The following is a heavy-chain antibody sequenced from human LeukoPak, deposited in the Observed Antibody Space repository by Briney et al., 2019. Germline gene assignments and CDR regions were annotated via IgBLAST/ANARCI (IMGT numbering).Heavy chain of an antibody. Sequence: PSETLSLTCTVSGGSISSYYWSWIRQPPGKGLEWIGYIYYSGSTNYNPSLKSRVTISADTSKNQFSLKLSSVTAADTAVYYCARAPSYYGSGSYHPFYYFDYWGQGTLVTVSS. J-gene: IGHJ4*02. D-gene: IGHD3-10*01. CDR3: ARAPSYYGSGSYHPFYYFDY. CDR2: IYYSGST. V-gene: IGHV4-59*08. CDR1: GGSISSYY.